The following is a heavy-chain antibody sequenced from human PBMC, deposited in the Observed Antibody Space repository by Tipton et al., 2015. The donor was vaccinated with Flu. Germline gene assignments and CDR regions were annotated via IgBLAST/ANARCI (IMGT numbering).Heavy chain of an antibody. J-gene: IGHJ6*03. D-gene: IGHD2-21*02. CDR2: INHSGST. CDR3: ARRGGSVATTKTVIKIYYMDV. CDR1: GGSISSYY. V-gene: IGHV4-34*01. Sequence: TLSLTCTVSGGSISSYYWSWIRQPPGKGLEWIGEINHSGSTNYNPSLKSRVTISVDTSKNQFSLKLSSVTAADTAVYYCARRGGSVATTKTVIKIYYMDVWGKGTTVTVSS.